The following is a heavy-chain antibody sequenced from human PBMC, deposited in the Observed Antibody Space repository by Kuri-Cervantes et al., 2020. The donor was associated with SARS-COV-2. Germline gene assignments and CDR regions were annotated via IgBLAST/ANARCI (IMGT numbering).Heavy chain of an antibody. CDR1: GLTFSRTD. V-gene: IGHV3-30*18. D-gene: IGHD2-21*01. CDR3: AKDRVGVQDF. J-gene: IGHJ4*02. Sequence: GESLKISCAASGLTFSRTDMHWVRQAPGKGLEWVAVISHDGKNKKCIASGKGRSTISRDNSQNTLYLHMKSLRSEDTAMYYCAKDRVGVQDFWGQGTLVTVSS. CDR2: ISHDGKNK.